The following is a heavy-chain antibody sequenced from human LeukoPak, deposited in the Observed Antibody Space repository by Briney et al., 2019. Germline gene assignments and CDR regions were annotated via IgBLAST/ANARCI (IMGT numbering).Heavy chain of an antibody. CDR1: GFTFTTSA. V-gene: IGHV3-30*04. Sequence: GGSLRLSCAASGFTFTTSAMHWVRQAPGKGLEWVAVISYDGSNKYYADSVKGRFTISRDNSKNTLCLQMNSLRAEDTAVYYCAKDRYGYYYGMDVWGKGTTVTVSS. J-gene: IGHJ6*04. CDR3: AKDRYGYYYGMDV. D-gene: IGHD5-18*01. CDR2: ISYDGSNK.